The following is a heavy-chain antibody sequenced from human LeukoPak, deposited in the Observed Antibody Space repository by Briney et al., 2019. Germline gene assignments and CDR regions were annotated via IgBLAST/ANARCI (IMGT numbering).Heavy chain of an antibody. CDR1: GFTFSSYS. D-gene: IGHD6-19*01. V-gene: IGHV3-48*01. Sequence: GGSLRLSCAASGFTFSSYSLNWVRQAPGKGLEWVSYISSSSSTIYYADSVKGRFTISRDNAKNSLYLQMNSLRAEDTAVYYCAREIISGWYEGYFDYWGQGTLVTVSS. CDR3: AREIISGWYEGYFDY. CDR2: ISSSSSTI. J-gene: IGHJ4*02.